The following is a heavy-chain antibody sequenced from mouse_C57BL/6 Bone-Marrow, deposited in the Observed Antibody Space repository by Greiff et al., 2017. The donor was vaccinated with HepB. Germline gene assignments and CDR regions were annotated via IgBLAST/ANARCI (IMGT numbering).Heavy chain of an antibody. J-gene: IGHJ3*01. CDR3: TRKVLLQAFAY. CDR2: IDPETGGT. V-gene: IGHV1-15*01. Sequence: QVQLQQSGAELVRPGASVTLSCKASGYTFTDYEMHWVKQTPVHGLEWIGAIDPETGGTAYNQKFKGKAILTADKSPSTAYMELRSLTSEDSAVYYCTRKVLLQAFAYWGQGTLVTVSA. D-gene: IGHD1-1*01. CDR1: GYTFTDYE.